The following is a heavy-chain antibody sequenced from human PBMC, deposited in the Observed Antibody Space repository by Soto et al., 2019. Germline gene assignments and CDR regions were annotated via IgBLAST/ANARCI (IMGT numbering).Heavy chain of an antibody. CDR3: AREGNLGRWIQPLDS. CDR1: GGSISSGGYY. V-gene: IGHV4-61*03. CDR2: IYYSGNT. Sequence: PSETLSLTYTVSGGSISSGGYYWSWIRQHPGKGLEWIGYIYYSGNTYYSPSLKSRVTMSVDTSKNHFSLKLISVTTADTAVYFCAREGNLGRWIQPLDSWGQGTLVTVSS. D-gene: IGHD2-2*03. J-gene: IGHJ4*02.